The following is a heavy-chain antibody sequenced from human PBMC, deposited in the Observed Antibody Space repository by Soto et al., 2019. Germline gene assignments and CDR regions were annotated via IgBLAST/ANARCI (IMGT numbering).Heavy chain of an antibody. J-gene: IGHJ4*02. CDR3: ARASGSGCSYNVVDY. CDR2: ISSSSSTI. V-gene: IGHV3-48*01. Sequence: EVQLVESGGGLVQPGGSLRLSCAASGFTFSVYSMNWVRQAPGKGLEWLSYISSSSSTIYYADSAKGRFTISRDNAKNSLYLQMNSLRAEDTAVYYCARASGSGCSYNVVDYWGQGTLVTVSS. D-gene: IGHD3-10*01. CDR1: GFTFSVYS.